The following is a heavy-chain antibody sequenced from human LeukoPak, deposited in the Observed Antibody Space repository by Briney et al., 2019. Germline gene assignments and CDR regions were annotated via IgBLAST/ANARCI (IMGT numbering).Heavy chain of an antibody. Sequence: GGSLRLSCAASGFTVSSNYMSWVRQAPGKGLEGVSVIYSGGRTYYSDAVKGRFTISSHNSKNTMYLQMNSLRAEDTAVYYCARVNGGGFDHWGQGTLVTVSA. CDR3: ARVNGGGFDH. D-gene: IGHD3-10*01. J-gene: IGHJ4*02. V-gene: IGHV3-53*04. CDR2: IYSGGRT. CDR1: GFTVSSNY.